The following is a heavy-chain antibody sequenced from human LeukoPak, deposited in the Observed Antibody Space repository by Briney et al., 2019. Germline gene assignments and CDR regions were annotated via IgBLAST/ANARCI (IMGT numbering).Heavy chain of an antibody. CDR3: ARDDYVWGSYRYSDY. J-gene: IGHJ4*02. V-gene: IGHV3-7*01. D-gene: IGHD3-16*02. CDR1: GFTFSGYC. CDR2: IKQDGSEK. Sequence: GGSLRLSCAASGFTFSGYCMSWVRQAPGKGLEWVANIKQDGSEKYYVDSVKGRFTISRDNAKNSLYLQMNSLRAEDTAVYYCARDDYVWGSYRYSDYWGQGTLVTVSS.